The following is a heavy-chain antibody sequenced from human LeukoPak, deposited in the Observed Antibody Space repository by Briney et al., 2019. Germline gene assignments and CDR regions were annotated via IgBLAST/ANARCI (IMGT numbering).Heavy chain of an antibody. D-gene: IGHD2-2*01. V-gene: IGHV4-34*01. CDR1: GGSFSGYY. CDR2: INHSGST. CDR3: ARGGGGDIVVVPAAHMDV. J-gene: IGHJ6*03. Sequence: SETLSLTCAVYGGSFSGYYWSWIRQPPGKGLEWIGEINHSGSTNYDPSLKSRVTISVDTSKNQFSLKLSSVTAADTAVYYCARGGGGDIVVVPAAHMDVWGKGTTVTVSS.